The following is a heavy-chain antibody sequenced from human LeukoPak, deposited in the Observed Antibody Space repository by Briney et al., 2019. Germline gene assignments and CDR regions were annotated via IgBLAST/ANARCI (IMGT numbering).Heavy chain of an antibody. CDR3: ARVAAVVGFFDY. D-gene: IGHD5-18*01. CDR2: ISYDGSNK. V-gene: IGHV3-30-3*01. CDR1: GFTFSSYA. Sequence: GGSLRLSCAASGFTFSSYAMHWVRQAPGKGLEWVAVISYDGSNKYYADSVKGRFTISRDNSKNTLYLQMNSLRAEDTAVYYCARVAAVVGFFDYWGQGTLVTVSS. J-gene: IGHJ4*02.